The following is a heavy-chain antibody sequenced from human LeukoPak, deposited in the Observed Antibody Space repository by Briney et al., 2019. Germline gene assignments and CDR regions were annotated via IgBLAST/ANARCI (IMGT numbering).Heavy chain of an antibody. V-gene: IGHV3-7*01. CDR1: GFTFSNNW. J-gene: IGHJ5*02. CDR3: VKDAVTA. Sequence: GGSLRLSCAASGFTFSNNWMSWVRQAPGKGLECVANIKKDGSEKYYINSVKGRFTISRDNAKNSLYLQMNSLRAEDTALYYFVKDAVTAWGQGTLVTVSS. D-gene: IGHD5-18*01. CDR2: IKKDGSEK.